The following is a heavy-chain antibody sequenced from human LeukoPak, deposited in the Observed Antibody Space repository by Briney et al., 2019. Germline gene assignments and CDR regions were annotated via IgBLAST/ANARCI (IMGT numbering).Heavy chain of an antibody. J-gene: IGHJ5*02. CDR1: GVSISSHH. Sequence: PSETLSLTCTVPGVSISSHHWSWTRHPAGKGLEWIGRIYSTGSTSYNPSLKSRVTMSVDTSKNQFSLKLSSVTAADTAVYYCARVSQGSVKFDPWGQGTLVTVSS. D-gene: IGHD6-19*01. CDR3: ARVSQGSVKFDP. CDR2: IYSTGST. V-gene: IGHV4-4*07.